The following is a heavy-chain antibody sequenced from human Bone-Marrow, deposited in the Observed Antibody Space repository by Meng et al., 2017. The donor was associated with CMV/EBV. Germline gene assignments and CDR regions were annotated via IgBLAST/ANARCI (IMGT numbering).Heavy chain of an antibody. CDR2: INPSDGGP. Sequence: SCKASGYTFTAYHVHWVRQAPGQGLEWMGMINPSDGGPTYAQKFQGRVTITADKSTSTAYMELSSLRSEDTAVYYCAYCNGDICFDPWGQGTLVTVSS. D-gene: IGHD2-15*01. J-gene: IGHJ5*02. V-gene: IGHV1-46*01. CDR3: AYCNGDICFDP. CDR1: GYTFTAYH.